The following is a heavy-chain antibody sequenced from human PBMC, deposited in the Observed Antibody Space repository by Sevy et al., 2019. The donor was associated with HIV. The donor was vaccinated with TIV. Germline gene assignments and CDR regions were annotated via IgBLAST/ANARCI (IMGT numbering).Heavy chain of an antibody. D-gene: IGHD6-13*01. CDR3: ARAIGAGAAY. V-gene: IGHV3-7*03. CDR1: GFIFNDYW. CDR2: INEHGSTN. J-gene: IGHJ4*02. Sequence: GGSLRLSCAASGFIFNDYWIHWVRQAPGKGLEWVANINEHGSTNYYLDSVKGRFTISRDNAKNSLFLQMNSLRVDYTAVYYCARAIGAGAAYWGQGTPVTVSS.